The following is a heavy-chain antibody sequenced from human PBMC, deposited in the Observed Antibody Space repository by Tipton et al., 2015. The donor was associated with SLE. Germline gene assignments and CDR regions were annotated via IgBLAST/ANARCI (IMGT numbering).Heavy chain of an antibody. D-gene: IGHD2-15*01. Sequence: LRLSCAVYGGSFSGYYWSWIRQPPGKGLGWIGEINHSGSTNYNPSLKSRVTISVDTSKNQFSLKLSSVTAADTAVYYCARGLYGSIVVVLTEYYYYGMDVWGQGTTVTVSS. CDR1: GGSFSGYY. CDR2: INHSGST. J-gene: IGHJ6*02. CDR3: ARGLYGSIVVVLTEYYYYGMDV. V-gene: IGHV4-34*01.